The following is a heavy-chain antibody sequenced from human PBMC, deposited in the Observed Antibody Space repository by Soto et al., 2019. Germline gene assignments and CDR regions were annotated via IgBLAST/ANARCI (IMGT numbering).Heavy chain of an antibody. D-gene: IGHD2-15*01. V-gene: IGHV3-48*02. Sequence: PGGSLRLSCAASGFTFSSYSMNWVRRAPGKGREWVSYISSSSSTIYYADSVKGRFTISRDNAKNSLYLQMNSLRDEDTAVYYCARDQPDMATRPAIAFDSWGQGTMVTVAS. CDR3: ARDQPDMATRPAIAFDS. CDR1: GFTFSSYS. CDR2: ISSSSSTI. J-gene: IGHJ3*02.